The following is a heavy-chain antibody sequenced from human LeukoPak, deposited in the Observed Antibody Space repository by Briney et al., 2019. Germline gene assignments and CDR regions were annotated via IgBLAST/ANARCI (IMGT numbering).Heavy chain of an antibody. CDR1: GFTFSTSW. Sequence: GGSLRLSCVASGFTFSTSWMSWVRQAPGKRLEWVANIKPDGSEKYYVDSVKGRFIVSRDSAKNSLYLQLNSLRAEDTAVYYCASGNWNDRAFDVWGQGTLVTVSS. D-gene: IGHD1-20*01. V-gene: IGHV3-7*01. J-gene: IGHJ3*01. CDR2: IKPDGSEK. CDR3: ASGNWNDRAFDV.